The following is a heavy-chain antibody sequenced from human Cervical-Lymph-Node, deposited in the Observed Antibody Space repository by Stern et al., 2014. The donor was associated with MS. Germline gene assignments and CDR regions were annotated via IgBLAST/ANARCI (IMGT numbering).Heavy chain of an antibody. CDR2: INPSGGST. D-gene: IGHD6-19*01. J-gene: IGHJ4*02. V-gene: IGHV1-46*01. CDR1: GYTFTSYY. Sequence: QMQLVQSGAEVKKPGASVKVSCKASGYTFTSYYMHWVRQAPGQGLEWMGIINPSGGSTSYAQKFQGRVTMTRDTSTSTVYMELSSLRSEDTAVYYGAREDGGWYVADYWGQGTLVTVSS. CDR3: AREDGGWYVADY.